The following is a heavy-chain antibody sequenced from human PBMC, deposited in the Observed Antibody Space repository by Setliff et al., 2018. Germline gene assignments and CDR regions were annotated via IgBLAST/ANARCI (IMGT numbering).Heavy chain of an antibody. CDR2: INPSGENT. D-gene: IGHD3-3*01. J-gene: IGHJ6*03. Sequence: AASVKVSCKASGYTLSHYYMHWVRQAPGQGLEWMGLINPSGENTNYAQKFQGRVTITADESTSTAYMELSSLRSEDTAVYYCARESGSPRYMDVWGNGTTVTVSS. V-gene: IGHV1-46*01. CDR1: GYTLSHYY. CDR3: ARESGSPRYMDV.